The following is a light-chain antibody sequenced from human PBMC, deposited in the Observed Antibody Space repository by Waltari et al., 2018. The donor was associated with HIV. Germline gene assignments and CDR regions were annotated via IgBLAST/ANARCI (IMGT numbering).Light chain of an antibody. V-gene: IGLV1-44*01. Sequence: QSVVTQPPSASGAPGQRVTISCSGSTSNIGTNSVSWYQQFPGTAPKLLIYPDKGLPSGVPDRFSGSKSGTSASLAISGLQSEDEADYYCATWDDRLNYWVFGGGTKLTVL. J-gene: IGLJ3*02. CDR3: ATWDDRLNYWV. CDR2: PDK. CDR1: TSNIGTNS.